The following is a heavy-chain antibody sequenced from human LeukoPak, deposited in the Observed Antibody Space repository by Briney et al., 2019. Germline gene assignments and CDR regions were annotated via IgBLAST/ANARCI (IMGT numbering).Heavy chain of an antibody. CDR1: GFTFSSFG. V-gene: IGHV3-33*08. CDR2: IWHDGTNE. CDR3: ARESKTSGSPHNDV. Sequence: SGRSLRLSCAASGFTFSSFGMHWVRQAPGKGLEWVAVIWHDGTNENYADSVKGRFIISRDNSRNTVFLQIHDLRVEDTAVYYCARESKTSGSPHNDVWGQGTMVTVSS. J-gene: IGHJ3*01. D-gene: IGHD1-26*01.